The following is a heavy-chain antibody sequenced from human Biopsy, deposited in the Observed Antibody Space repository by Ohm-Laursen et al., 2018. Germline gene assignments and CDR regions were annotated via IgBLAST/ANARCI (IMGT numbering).Heavy chain of an antibody. D-gene: IGHD2-15*01. CDR1: GGSISRYY. CDR2: ISNSGNT. J-gene: IGHJ4*02. Sequence: SETLSLTCTVSGGSISRYYWSWIRQPPGKGLEWIGFISNSGNTNYNPSLKSRVTISADTSKNQFSLKLGSVTVADTAVFYCARRGSGGRSFDYWGQGSLVTVSS. CDR3: ARRGSGGRSFDY. V-gene: IGHV4-59*08.